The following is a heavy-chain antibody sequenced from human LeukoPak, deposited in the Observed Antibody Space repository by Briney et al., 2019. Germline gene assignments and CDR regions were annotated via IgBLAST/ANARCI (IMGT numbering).Heavy chain of an antibody. CDR1: GGSISRYY. V-gene: IGHV4-59*01. CDR3: ARAVVGASLIDY. Sequence: SETLSLTCTVSGGSISRYYWSWIRQPPGKGLEWIGYIYYSGSTNYNPSLKSRVTISVDTSKNQFSLKLSSVTAADTAVYYCARAVVGASLIDYWGQGTLVTVSS. J-gene: IGHJ4*02. D-gene: IGHD1-26*01. CDR2: IYYSGST.